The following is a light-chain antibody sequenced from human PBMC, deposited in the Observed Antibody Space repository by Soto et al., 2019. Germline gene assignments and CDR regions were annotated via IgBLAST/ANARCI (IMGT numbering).Light chain of an antibody. V-gene: IGLV2-14*01. J-gene: IGLJ1*01. CDR3: SSHRSSNTPYV. CDR2: EVS. CDR1: SSDVGGYNY. Sequence: QSALTQPASVSGSPGQSITISCTGTSSDVGGYNYVSWYQQHPGKAPKLMIYEVSNRPSGVSNRFSGSKSGSTASLTISGLQAEDEADYYCSSHRSSNTPYVFGTGTKVTVL.